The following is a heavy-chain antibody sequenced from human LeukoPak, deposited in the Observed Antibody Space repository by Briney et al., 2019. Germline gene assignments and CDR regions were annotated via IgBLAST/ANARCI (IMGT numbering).Heavy chain of an antibody. Sequence: SETLSLTCTVSGGSISGHYWTWIRQPPGKGLEWIGYIYYSGSTNYNPSLKGRVTISVDTSKNQFSLKLSSVTAADTAVYYCARGGSYFYYYYYMDVWGKGTTVTVSS. V-gene: IGHV4-59*11. J-gene: IGHJ6*03. D-gene: IGHD1-26*01. CDR2: IYYSGST. CDR1: GGSISGHY. CDR3: ARGGSYFYYYYYMDV.